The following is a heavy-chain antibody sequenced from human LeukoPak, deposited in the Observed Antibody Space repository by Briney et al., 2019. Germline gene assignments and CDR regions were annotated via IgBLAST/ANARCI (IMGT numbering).Heavy chain of an antibody. CDR2: IYPRDGST. V-gene: IGHV1-46*01. CDR1: GYTFTNFA. J-gene: IGHJ4*02. CDR3: ARDQEGFDY. Sequence: ASVRVSCKASGYTFTNFAISWVRQAPGQGLEWMGMIYPRDGSTSYAQKFQGRVTVTRDTSTSTVHMELSGLRSEDTAVYYCARDQEGFDYWGQGTLVTVSS.